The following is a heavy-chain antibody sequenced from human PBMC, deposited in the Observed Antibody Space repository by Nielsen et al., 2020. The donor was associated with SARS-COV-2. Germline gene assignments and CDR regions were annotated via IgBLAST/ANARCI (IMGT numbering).Heavy chain of an antibody. CDR1: GFTFNNYH. CDR2: ISGSGGST. D-gene: IGHD3-22*01. J-gene: IGHJ4*02. CDR3: AKDMGVTMIVVALDY. Sequence: GGSLRLSCAASGFTFNNYHMSWVRQAPGKGPEWVSAISGSGGSTYYADSVKGRFTISRDNSKNTLYLQMNSLRAEDTAVYYCAKDMGVTMIVVALDYWGQGTLVTVSS. V-gene: IGHV3-23*01.